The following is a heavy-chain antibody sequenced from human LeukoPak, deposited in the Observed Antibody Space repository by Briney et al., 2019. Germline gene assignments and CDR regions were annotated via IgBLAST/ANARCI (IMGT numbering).Heavy chain of an antibody. CDR2: IYYSGST. V-gene: IGHV4-39*07. D-gene: IGHD4-23*01. J-gene: IGHJ4*02. Sequence: SETLSLTCTVSGGSISSSSYYWGWIRQPPGKGLEWIGSIYYSGSTYYNPSLKSRVTISVDTSKNQFSLKLSSVTAADTAVYYCAREGSSGLTPFLFDYWGQGTLVTVSS. CDR3: AREGSSGLTPFLFDY. CDR1: GGSISSSSYY.